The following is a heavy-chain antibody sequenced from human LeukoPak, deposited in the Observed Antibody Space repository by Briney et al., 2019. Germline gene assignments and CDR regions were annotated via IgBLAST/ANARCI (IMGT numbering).Heavy chain of an antibody. V-gene: IGHV3-49*04. CDR1: GFTFGDYA. D-gene: IGHD1-26*01. Sequence: GGSLRLSCTASGFTFGDYAMSWVRQAPGKGLEWVGFIRSKAYGGTTEYAASVKGRFTISRDDSKSIAYLQMNSLKTEDTAVYYCTTGGQVGATPGEDYFDYWGQGTLVTVSS. CDR3: TTGGQVGATPGEDYFDY. J-gene: IGHJ4*02. CDR2: IRSKAYGGTT.